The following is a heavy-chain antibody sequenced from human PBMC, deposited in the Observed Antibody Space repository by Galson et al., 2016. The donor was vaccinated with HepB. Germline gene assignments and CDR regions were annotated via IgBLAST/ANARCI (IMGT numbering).Heavy chain of an antibody. Sequence: SLRLSCAASGFTFSGYWMTWVRQAPGKGLEWVANIKQDGSEKYYVDSVNGRFTISRDNAKNSLFLQMNSLRAEDTAVYYCVRGGDTVIGAAFDVWGQGTMVTVSS. CDR2: IKQDGSEK. J-gene: IGHJ3*01. D-gene: IGHD5-18*01. CDR3: VRGGDTVIGAAFDV. V-gene: IGHV3-7*01. CDR1: GFTFSGYW.